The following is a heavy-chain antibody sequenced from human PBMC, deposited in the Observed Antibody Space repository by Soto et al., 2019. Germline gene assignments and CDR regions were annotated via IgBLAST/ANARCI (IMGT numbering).Heavy chain of an antibody. CDR3: SRGAYYDSSGLVADI. J-gene: IGHJ3*02. CDR2: IYPADSDI. V-gene: IGHV5-51*01. Sequence: GESLKISCEASGSTFSDTWIAWVRQLPGKGLEWMGIIYPADSDIRYSPSFQGHVTISAEKSLSAAYLHWSALKASDTAIYYCSRGAYYDSSGLVADIWCPGTSVTVSS. D-gene: IGHD3-22*01. CDR1: GSTFSDTW.